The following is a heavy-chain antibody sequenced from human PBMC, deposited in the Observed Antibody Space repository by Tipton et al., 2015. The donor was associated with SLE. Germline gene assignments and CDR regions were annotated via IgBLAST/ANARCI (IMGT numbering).Heavy chain of an antibody. J-gene: IGHJ4*02. Sequence: TLSLTCTVSGGSISSYYWSWIRQPAGKGLEWIGCIYTNGSANYNPSLKSRVTMSVDTSKNQFSLKLSSVTAADTAIYYCAREGFNSWSIYFDSWGQGTLVTVSS. CDR1: GGSISSYY. D-gene: IGHD6-13*01. CDR2: IYTNGSA. CDR3: AREGFNSWSIYFDS. V-gene: IGHV4-4*07.